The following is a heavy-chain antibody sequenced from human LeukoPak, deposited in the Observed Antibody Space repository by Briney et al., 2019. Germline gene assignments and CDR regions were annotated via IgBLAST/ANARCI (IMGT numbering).Heavy chain of an antibody. CDR3: ASAEWELLFFDY. J-gene: IGHJ4*02. V-gene: IGHV4-38-2*02. CDR2: IYHSGST. CDR1: GYSISSGYY. Sequence: SETLSLTCTVSGYSISSGYYWGWIRQPPGKGLEWIGSIYHSGSTYYNPSLESRVTISVDTSKNQFSLKLSSVTAADTAVYYCASAEWELLFFDYWGQGTLVTVSS. D-gene: IGHD1-26*01.